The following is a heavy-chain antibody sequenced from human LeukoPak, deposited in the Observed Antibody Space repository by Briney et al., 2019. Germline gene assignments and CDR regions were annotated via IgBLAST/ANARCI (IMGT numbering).Heavy chain of an antibody. D-gene: IGHD3-3*01. CDR3: ARHLYRGTIFGRADAFDI. Sequence: PSETLSLTCTVSGGSISSYYWSWIRQPPGKGLEWIGYIYYSGSTNYNPSLKSRVTISVDTSKNQFSLKLSSVTAADTAVYYCARHLYRGTIFGRADAFDIWGQGTMVTVSS. V-gene: IGHV4-59*08. CDR2: IYYSGST. CDR1: GGSISSYY. J-gene: IGHJ3*02.